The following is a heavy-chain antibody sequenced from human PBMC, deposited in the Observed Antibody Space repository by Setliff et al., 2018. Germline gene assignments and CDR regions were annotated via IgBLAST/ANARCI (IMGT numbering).Heavy chain of an antibody. CDR2: ISPHTGNT. V-gene: IGHV1-18*01. J-gene: IGHJ4*02. Sequence: ASVKVSCKTSGYTFDDYGIAWVRQAPGQGLEWMGWISPHTGNTYYTPKLHGRVTLTTDTSARTAYMELRSLSSDDTAVYYCSRLVRFCTRTACQRASGAELWGQGSLVTVSS. D-gene: IGHD2-8*01. CDR3: SRLVRFCTRTACQRASGAEL. CDR1: GYTFDDYG.